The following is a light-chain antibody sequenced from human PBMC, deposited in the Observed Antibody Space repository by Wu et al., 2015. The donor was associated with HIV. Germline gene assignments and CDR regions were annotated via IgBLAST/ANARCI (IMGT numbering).Light chain of an antibody. V-gene: IGKV1-5*03. Sequence: DIQMTQSPSTLSASVGDRVTITCRASQSISSWLAWYQQKVGKAPKLLIYKASTLESGVPSRFSGSGSGTEFTLTISSLQPDDFATYYCQQYNSYSVTFGQGTKVEIK. CDR3: QQYNSYSVT. CDR1: QSISSW. J-gene: IGKJ1*01. CDR2: KAS.